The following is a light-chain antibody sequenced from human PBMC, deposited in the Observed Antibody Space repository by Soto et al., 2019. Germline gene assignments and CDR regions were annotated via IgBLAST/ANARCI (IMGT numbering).Light chain of an antibody. V-gene: IGLV2-23*02. J-gene: IGLJ2*01. Sequence: QSSLTQPASVSGSPVQSITISCTGTSNDVGGCDLSSWYQHHPGKAPKLMIYEATKRPSGVCDRFSGSKSGNTASLTMSALPAEDAADYSCGSFAGGXTFVLGGGTQLXV. CDR3: GSFAGGXTFV. CDR1: SNDVGGCDL. CDR2: EAT.